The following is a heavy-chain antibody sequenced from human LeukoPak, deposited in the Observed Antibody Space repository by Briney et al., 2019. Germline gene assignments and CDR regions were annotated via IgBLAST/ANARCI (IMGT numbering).Heavy chain of an antibody. CDR1: GGSIINYY. D-gene: IGHD2/OR15-2a*01. V-gene: IGHV4-4*07. CDR3: ARTFYATLKLDP. CDR2: IYSSGST. J-gene: IGHJ5*02. Sequence: SETLSLTCTVSGGSIINYYWSWIRQPAGKGLEWIGRIYSSGSTNYNPSLKSRVTMSVDTSTNQFSLRLSSVTAADTAVYYCARTFYATLKLDPWGQGTLVTVS.